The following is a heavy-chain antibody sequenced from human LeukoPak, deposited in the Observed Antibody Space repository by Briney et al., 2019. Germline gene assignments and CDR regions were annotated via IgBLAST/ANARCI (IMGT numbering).Heavy chain of an antibody. CDR2: IYYSGST. D-gene: IGHD6-13*01. Sequence: SETLSLTCTVSGGSVNSGSYYWSWIRQPPGKGLEWIGYIYYSGSTNYNPSLKSRVTISVDTSKNQFSLKLSSVTAADTAVYYCARSSIAAAVLDYWGQGTLVTVSS. J-gene: IGHJ4*02. CDR3: ARSSIAAAVLDY. V-gene: IGHV4-61*01. CDR1: GGSVNSGSYY.